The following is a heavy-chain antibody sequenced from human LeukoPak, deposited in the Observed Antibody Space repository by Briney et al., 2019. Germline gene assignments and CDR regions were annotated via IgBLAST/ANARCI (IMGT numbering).Heavy chain of an antibody. Sequence: ASVKVSCKASGGTFSSYAISWVRQALGQGLEWMGRIIPILGIANYAQKFQGRVTITADKSTSTAYMELSSLRSEDTAVYYCARRGGRDGYNGYYFDYWGQGTLVTVSS. CDR3: ARRGGRDGYNGYYFDY. J-gene: IGHJ4*02. V-gene: IGHV1-69*04. CDR1: GGTFSSYA. D-gene: IGHD5-24*01. CDR2: IIPILGIA.